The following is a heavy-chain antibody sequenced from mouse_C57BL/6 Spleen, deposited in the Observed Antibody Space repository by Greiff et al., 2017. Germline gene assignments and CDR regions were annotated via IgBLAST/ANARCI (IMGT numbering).Heavy chain of an antibody. J-gene: IGHJ2*01. D-gene: IGHD2-3*01. CDR1: GYTFTDYY. V-gene: IGHV1-76*01. CDR3: ARRAYDGYYGYFDY. CDR2: IYPGSGNT. Sequence: VQLQQSGAELVRPGASVKLSCKASGYTFTDYYINWVKQRPGQGLEWIARIYPGSGNTYYNEKFKGKATLTAEKSSSTAYMQLSSLTSEDSAVYFCARRAYDGYYGYFDYWGQGTTLTVSS.